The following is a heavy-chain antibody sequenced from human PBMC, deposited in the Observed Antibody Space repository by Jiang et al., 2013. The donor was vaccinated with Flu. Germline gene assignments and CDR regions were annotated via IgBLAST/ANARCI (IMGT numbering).Heavy chain of an antibody. Sequence: QSGSELKKPGASVKVSCKASGYTFTSYAMNWVRQAPGQGLEWIGWINTNTGSPSYAPGFAGRFVFSVDASANTAYLQIATLQTDDTATYFCARAGYCSDGTCYSRFDPCGQGTLVTVSS. D-gene: IGHD2-15*01. CDR1: GYTFTSYA. V-gene: IGHV7-4-1*01. CDR3: ARAGYCSDGTCYSRFDP. CDR2: INTNTGSP. J-gene: IGHJ5*02.